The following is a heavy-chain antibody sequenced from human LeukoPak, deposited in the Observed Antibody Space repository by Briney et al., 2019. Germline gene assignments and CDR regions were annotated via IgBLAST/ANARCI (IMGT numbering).Heavy chain of an antibody. CDR2: IKQDGSEK. D-gene: IGHD6-13*01. V-gene: IGHV3-7*03. Sequence: PGGSLRLSCAASGFTFSSYWMSWVRQAPGKGLEWVANIKQDGSEKYYVDSVKGRFTISRDNAKNSLYLQMNSLRAEDTAVYYCARESGGIAAAGDYYFGYWGQGTLVTVSS. J-gene: IGHJ4*02. CDR3: ARESGGIAAAGDYYFGY. CDR1: GFTFSSYW.